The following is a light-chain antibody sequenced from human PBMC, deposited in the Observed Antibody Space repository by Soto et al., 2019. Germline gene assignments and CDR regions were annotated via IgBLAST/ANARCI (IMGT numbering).Light chain of an antibody. V-gene: IGLV1-44*01. J-gene: IGLJ2*01. CDR3: AAWDDSLNGVV. CDR2: NNN. Sequence: QSVLTQAPSASGTPGQRVTISCSGSSSNIGSDSVNWYQQPPGTAPKLLTYNNNQRPSGVHDRFSGSKSGTSASLAISGLQSEDEADYYCAAWDDSLNGVVFGGGTKVTVL. CDR1: SSNIGSDS.